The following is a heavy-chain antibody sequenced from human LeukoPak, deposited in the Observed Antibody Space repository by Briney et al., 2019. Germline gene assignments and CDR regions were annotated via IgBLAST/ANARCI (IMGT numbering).Heavy chain of an antibody. CDR2: IDWDDDK. V-gene: IGHV2-70*11. J-gene: IGHJ4*02. CDR3: VRIVVPAAKGNYLDY. D-gene: IGHD2-2*01. CDR1: GFSLSTSGMC. Sequence: SGPTLVKPTQTLTLTCTFSGFSLSTSGMCVSWIRQPPGKALEWLARIDWDDDKHYSTSLKTRLTISKDTSKNQVVLTMTNMDPLDTATYYCVRIVVPAAKGNYLDYWGQGTLVTVSS.